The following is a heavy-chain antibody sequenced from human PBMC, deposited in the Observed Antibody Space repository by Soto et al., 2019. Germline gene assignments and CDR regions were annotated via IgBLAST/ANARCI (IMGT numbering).Heavy chain of an antibody. Sequence: EVQLVESGGDLVQPGGSLRLSCAASGFSFSDHYMDWVRQAPGKGLEWVGRTRNKANSYTTEYAASVKGRFTISRDDSKNSLYLKMNSLKTEDTAVYYCARVQGIAVAGYYYYYGMDVWGQGTTVTVSS. CDR2: TRNKANSYTT. CDR3: ARVQGIAVAGYYYYYGMDV. J-gene: IGHJ6*02. V-gene: IGHV3-72*01. D-gene: IGHD6-19*01. CDR1: GFSFSDHY.